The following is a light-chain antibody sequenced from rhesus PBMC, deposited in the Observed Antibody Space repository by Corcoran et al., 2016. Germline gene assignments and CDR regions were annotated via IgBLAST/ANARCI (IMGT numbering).Light chain of an antibody. Sequence: DIQMTQSPSSLSASVGDTVTITCRASQGISNYLAWYQQKPGKAPKPLIYYASNLESGVPSRFSGGGSGTDFTIPISSLQPADFATYYCQQHNSYPPWTFGQGTKVELK. CDR3: QQHNSYPPWT. V-gene: IGKV1S14*01. CDR2: YAS. J-gene: IGKJ1*01. CDR1: QGISNY.